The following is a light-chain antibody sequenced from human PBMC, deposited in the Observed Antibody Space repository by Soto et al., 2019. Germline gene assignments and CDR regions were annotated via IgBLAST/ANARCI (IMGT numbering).Light chain of an antibody. V-gene: IGKV3-20*01. CDR2: GAS. CDR1: QSISSSF. Sequence: EFVLTQSPGTLSLSPGERATLSCRASQSISSSFLAWYQQKPGQAPRLLIYGASSRGTGLPDRFSGSGSGTAFTLTISRLEPEDLVVYYCQHYGSSPPFTFAGGTKVEIK. CDR3: QHYGSSPPFT. J-gene: IGKJ4*01.